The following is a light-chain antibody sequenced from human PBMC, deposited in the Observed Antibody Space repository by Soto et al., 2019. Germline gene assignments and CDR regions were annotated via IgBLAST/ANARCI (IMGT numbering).Light chain of an antibody. V-gene: IGKV3D-20*02. CDR1: QSVSNNY. CDR3: QQRSNWPPIT. J-gene: IGKJ5*01. CDR2: GAS. Sequence: EIVLTQSPGTLSLPPGERATLSCRASQSVSNNYLAWYQQKPGQAPRLLIYGASNRATGIPDRFSGGGSGTDFTLTISSLEPEDFAVYYCQQRSNWPPITFGQGTRLEIK.